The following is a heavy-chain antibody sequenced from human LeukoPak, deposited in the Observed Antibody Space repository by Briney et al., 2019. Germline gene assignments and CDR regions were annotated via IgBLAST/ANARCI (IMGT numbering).Heavy chain of an antibody. CDR3: AIPPPTLYSSGLFGY. V-gene: IGHV1-18*01. D-gene: IGHD6-19*01. Sequence: ASVKVSCKASGYTFTSYGISWVRQAPGQGLEWMGWISAYNGNTNYAQKLQGRVTMTTDTSTSTAYMELRSLRSDGTAVYYCAIPPPTLYSSGLFGYWGQGTLVTVSS. CDR2: ISAYNGNT. J-gene: IGHJ4*02. CDR1: GYTFTSYG.